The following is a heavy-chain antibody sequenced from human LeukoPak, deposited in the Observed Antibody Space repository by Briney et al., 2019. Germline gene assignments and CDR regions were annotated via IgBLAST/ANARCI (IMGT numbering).Heavy chain of an antibody. V-gene: IGHV4-4*02. CDR2: IYHSGGT. J-gene: IGHJ4*02. D-gene: IGHD4-17*01. CDR3: AGAPYGDYYFDY. Sequence: SETRSLTCAVSGVSISSNNWWSWVRQPPGKGLEWIGEIYHSGGTNRNPSLKSRVTISVDKSKNHFSLQLSSVTAADTAVYYCAGAPYGDYYFDYWGQGTLVTVSS. CDR1: GVSISSNNW.